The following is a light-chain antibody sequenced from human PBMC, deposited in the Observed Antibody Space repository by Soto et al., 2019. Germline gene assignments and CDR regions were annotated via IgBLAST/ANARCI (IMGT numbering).Light chain of an antibody. V-gene: IGKV3-20*01. CDR3: QQYGSSLFT. Sequence: EIVLTQSPGTLSLSPGERATLSCRASQSVSSSYLAWYQQKPGQAPRLLIYGASSRATGIPDRFSGSGSGTDFTLNISRLGPEDFAVYYCQQYGSSLFTFGPGTKVDIK. CDR1: QSVSSSY. CDR2: GAS. J-gene: IGKJ3*01.